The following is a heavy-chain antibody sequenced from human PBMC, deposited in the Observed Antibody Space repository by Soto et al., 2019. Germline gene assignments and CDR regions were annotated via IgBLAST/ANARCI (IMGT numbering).Heavy chain of an antibody. V-gene: IGHV4-34*01. Sequence: SETLSLTCAVYGGSVSGYNWSWIRQPPGKGLEWIGEINHSGSTNYNPSLKSRVTISVDTSKNQFSLKLSSVTAADTAVYYCERGRYCSSTSCYYYYYYGMDVWGQGTTVT. J-gene: IGHJ6*02. CDR1: GGSVSGYN. D-gene: IGHD2-2*01. CDR3: ERGRYCSSTSCYYYYYYGMDV. CDR2: INHSGST.